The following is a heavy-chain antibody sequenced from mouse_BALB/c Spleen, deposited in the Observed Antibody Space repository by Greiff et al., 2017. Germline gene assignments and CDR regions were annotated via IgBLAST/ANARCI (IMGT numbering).Heavy chain of an antibody. V-gene: IGHV1-82*01. Sequence: VQLQESGPELVKPGASVKISCKASGYAFSSSWMNWVKQRPGQGLEWIGRIYPGDGDTNYNGKFKGKATLTADKSSSTSYMQLSSLTSVDSAVYFCARSGDYFDYWGQGTTLTVSS. J-gene: IGHJ2*01. CDR2: IYPGDGDT. CDR1: GYAFSSSW. CDR3: ARSGDYFDY. D-gene: IGHD4-1*01.